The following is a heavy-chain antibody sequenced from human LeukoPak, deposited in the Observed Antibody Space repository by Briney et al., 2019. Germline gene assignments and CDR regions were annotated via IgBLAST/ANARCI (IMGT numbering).Heavy chain of an antibody. D-gene: IGHD2-15*01. CDR2: IIPILGIA. Sequence: VKVSCKASGGTFSSYAISWVRQAPGQGLEWMGRIIPILGIANYAQKFQGRVTITADKSTSTAYMELSSLRSEDTAVYYCASVRVTYCSGGSCSYYYYGMDVWGQGTTVTVSS. V-gene: IGHV1-69*10. J-gene: IGHJ6*02. CDR3: ASVRVTYCSGGSCSYYYYGMDV. CDR1: GGTFSSYA.